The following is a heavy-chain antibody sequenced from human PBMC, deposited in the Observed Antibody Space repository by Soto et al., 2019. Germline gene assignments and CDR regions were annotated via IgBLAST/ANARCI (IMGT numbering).Heavy chain of an antibody. CDR2: ISLIRGTA. J-gene: IGHJ5*02. V-gene: IGHV1-69*01. CDR3: ARTANWDGCAP. Sequence: QVQLVQSGSEMKKPGSSVKVSCKASGGSFRSYAISWVRQAPGQGLEWMGGISLIRGTATYAQRFQGRVTISADESTSTAYLDLNNLTSEDAAIYYCARTANWDGCAPWGQGTLVTVSS. CDR1: GGSFRSYA. D-gene: IGHD1-26*01.